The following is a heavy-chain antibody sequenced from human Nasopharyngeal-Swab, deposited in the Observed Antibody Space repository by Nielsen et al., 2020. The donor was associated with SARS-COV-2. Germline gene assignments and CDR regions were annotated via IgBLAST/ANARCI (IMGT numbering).Heavy chain of an antibody. CDR2: ISSSSYI. D-gene: IGHD3-3*01. Sequence: GGSLRLSCAASGFTFSGSAMHWVRQASGKGLEWVSSISSSSYIYYADSVKGRSTISRDNAKNSLYLQMNSLRAEDTAVYYCARDGLDYDFWSAYFVDVWGQGTTVTVSS. J-gene: IGHJ6*02. CDR1: GFTFSGSA. V-gene: IGHV3-21*01. CDR3: ARDGLDYDFWSAYFVDV.